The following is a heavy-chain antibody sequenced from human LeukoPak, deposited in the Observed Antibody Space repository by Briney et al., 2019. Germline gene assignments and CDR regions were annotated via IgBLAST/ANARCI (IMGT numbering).Heavy chain of an antibody. D-gene: IGHD6-13*01. CDR1: GFTVSSNY. V-gene: IGHV3-66*01. CDR2: IYSGGST. Sequence: GGSLRLSCAASGFTVSSNYMTWVRQAPGKGLEWVSVIYSGGSTYYADSVKGRITISRDNSKNTLYLQMSSLRGEDTAVYYCARGRDIAAAVGFFDYWGQGALVTVSS. J-gene: IGHJ4*02. CDR3: ARGRDIAAAVGFFDY.